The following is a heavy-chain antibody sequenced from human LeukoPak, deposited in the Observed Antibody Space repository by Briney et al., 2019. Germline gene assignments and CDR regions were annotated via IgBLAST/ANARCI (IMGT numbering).Heavy chain of an antibody. CDR2: ISSSGSTI. V-gene: IGHV3-48*03. CDR1: GFTFSSYE. D-gene: IGHD4-17*01. CDR3: ARGPSAVTTHLDY. Sequence: GGSLRLSCAASGFTFSSYEMNWVRQAPGKGLEWVSYISSSGSTIYYADSVKGRFTISRDNAKNSLYLQMNSLRAEDTAVYYCARGPSAVTTHLDYWGAGNPGHRLL. J-gene: IGHJ4*02.